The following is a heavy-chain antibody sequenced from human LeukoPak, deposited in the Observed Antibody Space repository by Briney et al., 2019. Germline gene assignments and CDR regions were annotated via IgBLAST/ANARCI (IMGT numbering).Heavy chain of an antibody. Sequence: GASVKVSCKASGYSFSPHWMHWVRQAPGQGLEWMGIINPSGGFTSYAQKLQGRVTVTRDMSTSTVYMELSNLRPEDTAVYYCARDQSGEWELLSGWWFDPWGQGTLVTVSS. CDR1: GYSFSPHW. CDR2: INPSGGFT. J-gene: IGHJ5*02. V-gene: IGHV1-46*01. D-gene: IGHD1-26*01. CDR3: ARDQSGEWELLSGWWFDP.